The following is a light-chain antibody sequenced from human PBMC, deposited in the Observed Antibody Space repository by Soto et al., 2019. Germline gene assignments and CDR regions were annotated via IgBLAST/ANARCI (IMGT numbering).Light chain of an antibody. V-gene: IGKV1-5*03. J-gene: IGKJ1*01. CDR3: QQYNGHAS. Sequence: DIQMTQSPSTLSASVGDRVTITCRASQSISSWLAWYQQKPGRAPKLLIYKASTLESGVSSRFSGSGSGTEFSLTISSLQPDDSATYYCQQYNGHASFGHGTNVEIK. CDR2: KAS. CDR1: QSISSW.